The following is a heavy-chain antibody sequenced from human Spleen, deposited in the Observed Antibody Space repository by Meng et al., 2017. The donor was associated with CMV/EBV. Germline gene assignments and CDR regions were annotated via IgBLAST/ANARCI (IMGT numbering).Heavy chain of an antibody. CDR1: CGSGTTNNW. CDR2: IIHSGTT. D-gene: IGHD1-26*01. Sequence: VSCGSGTTNNWWNWVRQAPGKGLEWIGNIIHSGTTYHNPSLKSRVTISVDKSKNQFSLEVDSVTAADTAVYYCARESGSYLTYYFDYWGQGALVTVSS. J-gene: IGHJ4*02. V-gene: IGHV4-4*02. CDR3: ARESGSYLTYYFDY.